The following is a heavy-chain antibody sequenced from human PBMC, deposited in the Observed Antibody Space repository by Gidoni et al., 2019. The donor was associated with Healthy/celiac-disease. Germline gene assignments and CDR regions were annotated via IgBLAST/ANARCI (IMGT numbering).Heavy chain of an antibody. Sequence: EVQLLESGGGVVQPGGSLRLSCAASGFTFSSYAMSWVRQAPGKGLDWVSAISGSGGSTSSADSLKGRFTISRDNSKNTLYLQMNSLRAEDTAVYYCAPGRYSYGHYWGQGTLVTVSS. CDR1: GFTFSSYA. V-gene: IGHV3-23*01. D-gene: IGHD5-18*01. J-gene: IGHJ4*02. CDR2: ISGSGGST. CDR3: APGRYSYGHY.